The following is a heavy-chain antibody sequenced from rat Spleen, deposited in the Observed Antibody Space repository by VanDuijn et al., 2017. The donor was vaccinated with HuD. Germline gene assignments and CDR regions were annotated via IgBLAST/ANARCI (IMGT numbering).Heavy chain of an antibody. CDR2: IWSGGST. V-gene: IGHV2-15*01. J-gene: IGHJ4*01. CDR3: ARDSYGYPYGIMDA. CDR1: GFSLTSNS. Sequence: QVQLKESGPGLVQPSQTLSLTCTVSGFSLTSNSVSWVRQPPGKGLEWMGAIWSGGSTDYNSVLKSRLSISRDTSKNQVFLKMNSLQTEDTTTYYCARDSYGYPYGIMDAWGQGASVTVSS. D-gene: IGHD1-4*01.